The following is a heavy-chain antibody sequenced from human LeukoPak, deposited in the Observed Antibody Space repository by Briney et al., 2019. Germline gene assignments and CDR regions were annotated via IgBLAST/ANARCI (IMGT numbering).Heavy chain of an antibody. J-gene: IGHJ3*02. CDR1: GGSINSGGFS. V-gene: IGHV4-30-2*01. CDR3: TREPTYDYGDYEGAFET. CDR2: IYYSGTT. Sequence: SETLSLTCAVSGGSINSGGFSWTWIRQPPGKGLEWIGYIYYSGTTSYNPSLKSRVTISVDNVKNEFALKLKSVTAADTAVYYCTREPTYDYGDYEGAFETWGQGTMVTVSS. D-gene: IGHD4-17*01.